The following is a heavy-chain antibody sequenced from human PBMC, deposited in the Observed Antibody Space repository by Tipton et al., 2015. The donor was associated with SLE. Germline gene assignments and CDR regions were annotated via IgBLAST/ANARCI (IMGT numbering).Heavy chain of an antibody. CDR3: AKDYNYDSPDYN. J-gene: IGHJ4*02. CDR1: GGSISTSY. CDR2: IYSRGSS. V-gene: IGHV4-4*08. D-gene: IGHD5-18*01. Sequence: GLVKPSETLSLTCSVSGGSISTSYWSWIRQPPGGGLEWLGFIYSRGSSGYNPSLESRVTFSLDTSRNQFSLQLTSVTAADTAVYYCAKDYNYDSPDYNWGQGTLVIVSS.